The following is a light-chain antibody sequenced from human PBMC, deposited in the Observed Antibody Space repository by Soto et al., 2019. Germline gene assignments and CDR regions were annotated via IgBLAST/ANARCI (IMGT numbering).Light chain of an antibody. CDR2: GAS. CDR1: QSVFSN. V-gene: IGKV3-15*01. CDR3: QQYNDWPRT. Sequence: VMTQSPATLSVSPGGRATLSCRASQSVFSNLAWYQQKPGQAPGLLMYGASTRATGVPARFRGSGSGTEFTLTISSLQSEDFAVYYCQQYNDWPRTFGQVTKVEMK. J-gene: IGKJ1*01.